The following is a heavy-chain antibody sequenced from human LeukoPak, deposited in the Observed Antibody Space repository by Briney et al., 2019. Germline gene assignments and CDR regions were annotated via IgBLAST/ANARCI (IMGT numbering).Heavy chain of an antibody. J-gene: IGHJ2*01. Sequence: PSQTLSLTCAVSGGSISSGGYSWSWIRQPPGKGLEWIGYIYHSGSTYYDPSLKSRVTISVDTSKNQFSLKLSSVTAADTAVYYCARDLGITGPYWYFDLWGRGTLVTVSS. CDR3: ARDLGITGPYWYFDL. D-gene: IGHD3-16*01. CDR2: IYHSGST. CDR1: GGSISSGGYS. V-gene: IGHV4-30-2*01.